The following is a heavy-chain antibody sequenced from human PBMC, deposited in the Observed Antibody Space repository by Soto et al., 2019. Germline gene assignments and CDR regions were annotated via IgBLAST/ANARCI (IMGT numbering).Heavy chain of an antibody. CDR1: YYTFAAYW. D-gene: IGHD2-8*01. J-gene: IGHJ3*02. Sequence: PGQSLKISCQGFYYTFAAYWIGCVRQMPQTGLEWRGVINPRDSDIKYSPPFEGQVTISADKSINTAFLQWRSLKASDTAMYYCARPDCTQDVWYRKYEIWGQGTMVTVSS. CDR2: INPRDSDI. CDR3: ARPDCTQDVWYRKYEI. V-gene: IGHV5-51*01.